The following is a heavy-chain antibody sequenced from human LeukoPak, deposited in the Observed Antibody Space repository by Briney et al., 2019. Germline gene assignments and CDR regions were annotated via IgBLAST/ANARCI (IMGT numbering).Heavy chain of an antibody. CDR2: ISSSGTYI. D-gene: IGHD3-10*01. CDR3: ASGSGVQVWSSLDY. CDR1: AFTFSTYS. J-gene: IGHJ4*02. V-gene: IGHV3-21*01. Sequence: PGGSLRLSCEASAFTFSTYSMNWVRQAPGKGLEWVSSISSSGTYIYYADSLKGRFTISRDNAKNSLHLQMNSLRAEDTAVYYYASGSGVQVWSSLDYWGQGTLVTVSA.